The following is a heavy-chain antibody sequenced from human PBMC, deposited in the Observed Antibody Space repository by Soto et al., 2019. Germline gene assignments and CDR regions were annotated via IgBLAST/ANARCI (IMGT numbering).Heavy chain of an antibody. CDR2: INHSGST. J-gene: IGHJ6*02. D-gene: IGHD6-13*01. V-gene: IGHV4-34*01. Sequence: SETLSLTCAVYGGSFSGYYWSWIRQPPGKGLEWIGEINHSGSTNYNPSLKSRVTISVDTSASTAYMELSSLRSEDTAVYYCARSEGSSWYSDYYYYGVDVWGQGTTVTVSS. CDR3: ARSEGSSWYSDYYYYGVDV. CDR1: GGSFSGYY.